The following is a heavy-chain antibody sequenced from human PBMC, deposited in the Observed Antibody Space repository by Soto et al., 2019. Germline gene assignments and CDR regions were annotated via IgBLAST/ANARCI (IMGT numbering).Heavy chain of an antibody. D-gene: IGHD5-12*01. J-gene: IGHJ4*02. Sequence: LRLSCAASGFTFSAYAMNWVRQAPGKGLEWVSYISSTAIYYADSVMGRFTISRDNAKNSLYLQMNSLSDEDTAVYFCARSLTSGPFDYWGQGTLVTVSS. CDR1: GFTFSAYA. CDR3: ARSLTSGPFDY. V-gene: IGHV3-48*02. CDR2: ISSTAI.